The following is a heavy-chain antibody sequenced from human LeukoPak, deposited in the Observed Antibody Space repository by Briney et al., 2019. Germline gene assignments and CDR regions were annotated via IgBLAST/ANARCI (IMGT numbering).Heavy chain of an antibody. J-gene: IGHJ4*02. V-gene: IGHV3-48*03. Sequence: PGGSLRLSCAASGFTFSRYEMNGVRQAPGKGLEWVSYISISGGTISYADSLKGRFTISRDSSKNTLYLQMNSMRAEDTAVYYCAKSWKLYYFDYWGQGTLHTVSS. CDR2: ISISGGTI. D-gene: IGHD4-23*01. CDR1: GFTFSRYE. CDR3: AKSWKLYYFDY.